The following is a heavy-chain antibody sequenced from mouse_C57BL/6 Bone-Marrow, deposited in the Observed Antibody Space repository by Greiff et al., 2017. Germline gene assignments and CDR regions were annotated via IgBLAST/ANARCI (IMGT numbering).Heavy chain of an antibody. CDR3: ARQTPFYYGYDCYAMDY. CDR1: GFTFRDYY. D-gene: IGHD2-2*01. J-gene: IGHJ4*01. CDR2: ISNGGGST. Sequence: EVKLMESGGGLVQPGGSLTLSCAASGFTFRDYYMYWVRQTPEKRLEWVAYISNGGGSTYYPDTVKGRFTISRDNAKNTLYLQMSCLKSEDTAMYYCARQTPFYYGYDCYAMDYWGQGTLVTVSS. V-gene: IGHV5-12*01.